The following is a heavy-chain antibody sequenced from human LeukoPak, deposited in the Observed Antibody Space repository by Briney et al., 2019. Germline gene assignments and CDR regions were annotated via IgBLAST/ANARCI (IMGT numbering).Heavy chain of an antibody. J-gene: IGHJ5*02. CDR1: GDSISGAVHS. D-gene: IGHD3-16*01. CDR3: ARVQFTSVWFGP. V-gene: IGHV4-30-2*01. Sequence: PSETLSLTCAVSGDSISGAVHSWNWIRQPPGKGLEWIGYIYQTGGTYYNPSFKSRVTMSVDRSSNQFSLNLRSATAADTAVYFCARVQFTSVWFGPWGQGILVTVSS. CDR2: IYQTGGT.